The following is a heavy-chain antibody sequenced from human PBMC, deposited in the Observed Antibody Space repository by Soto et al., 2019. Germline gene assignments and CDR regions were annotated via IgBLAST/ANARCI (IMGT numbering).Heavy chain of an antibody. V-gene: IGHV4-38-2*01. Sequence: SETLSLTCAVSGYSISSGYYWGWLRQPPGERLEWIGRFSHSGSTYYNPPLKSRVTISVDTSKNQFSLKLSSVTAADTAVYYCASVNGAVGYYYDGMDVWGQGTTVTVSS. CDR3: ASVNGAVGYYYDGMDV. D-gene: IGHD3-10*01. CDR1: GYSISSGYY. CDR2: FSHSGST. J-gene: IGHJ6*02.